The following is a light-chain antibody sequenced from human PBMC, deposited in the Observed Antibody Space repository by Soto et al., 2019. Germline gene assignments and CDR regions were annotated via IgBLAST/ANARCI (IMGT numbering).Light chain of an antibody. CDR3: QQYNNWPPTWG. J-gene: IGKJ1*01. V-gene: IGKV3-15*01. CDR2: GAS. Sequence: EIMMTQSPATRSVSPGERAPISCRASQSVSSNLAWYQQKPGQAPRLLIYGASTRATGSPARFSGSGSGTEFTLTIRSLQSEDFAVYDCQQYNNWPPTWGFGQGT. CDR1: QSVSSN.